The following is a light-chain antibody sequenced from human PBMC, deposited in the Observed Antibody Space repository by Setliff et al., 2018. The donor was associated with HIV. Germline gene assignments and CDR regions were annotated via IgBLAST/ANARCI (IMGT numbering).Light chain of an antibody. CDR3: SSYTSTSAYV. J-gene: IGLJ1*01. CDR1: GRDIGGYNY. Sequence: QPVLTQPASVSGSPGQSITISCIGTGRDIGGYNYVSWYQQHPGKAPKLIIYGVTKRSSGVSNRFSGSKAGTTASLTISGLQAEDEADYYCSSYTSTSAYVFGTGTKVTVL. CDR2: GVT. V-gene: IGLV2-14*03.